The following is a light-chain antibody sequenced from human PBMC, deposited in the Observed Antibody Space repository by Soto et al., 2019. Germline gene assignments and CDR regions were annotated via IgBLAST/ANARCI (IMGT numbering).Light chain of an antibody. CDR1: QSFSSN. V-gene: IGKV3-15*01. CDR3: QQYNNWPWT. Sequence: EILMTQSPATLSVSPGERATLSCSASQSFSSNLAWYQQKPGQAPRLLIYGASTRATGIPARFSGSGSGTEFTLTISSLQSEDFAVYYCQQYNNWPWTFGQGTKVDIK. CDR2: GAS. J-gene: IGKJ1*01.